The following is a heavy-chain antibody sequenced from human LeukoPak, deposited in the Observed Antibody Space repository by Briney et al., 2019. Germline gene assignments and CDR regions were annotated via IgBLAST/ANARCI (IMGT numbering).Heavy chain of an antibody. V-gene: IGHV1-69*06. J-gene: IGHJ6*03. CDR1: GGTFSSYA. Sequence: SVKVSGKASGGTFSSYAISWVRQAPGQGLEWMGRIIPIFGTANYAQKFQGRVTITADKSTSTAYMELSSLRSEDTAVYYCARDLEAGEGGYSYGLLHYYMDVWGKGTTVTVSS. CDR3: ARDLEAGEGGYSYGLLHYYMDV. CDR2: IIPIFGTA. D-gene: IGHD5-18*01.